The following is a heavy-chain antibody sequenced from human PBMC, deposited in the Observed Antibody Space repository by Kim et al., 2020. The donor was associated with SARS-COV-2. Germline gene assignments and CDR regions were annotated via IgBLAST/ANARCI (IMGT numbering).Heavy chain of an antibody. CDR3: TRDCSGGSCYEFGDAFDI. D-gene: IGHD2-15*01. J-gene: IGHJ3*02. V-gene: IGHV3-49*04. CDR1: GFTFGDYA. CDR2: IRSKAYGRTT. Sequence: GGSLRLSCTASGFTFGDYAMSWVRQAPGKGLEWVGFIRSKAYGRTTEYAASVKGRFTISRDDSKSIAYLQMNSLKTEDTAVYYCTRDCSGGSCYEFGDAFDIWGQGTMVTVSS.